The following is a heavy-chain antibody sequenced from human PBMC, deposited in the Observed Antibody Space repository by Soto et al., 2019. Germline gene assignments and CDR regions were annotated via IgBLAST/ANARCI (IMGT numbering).Heavy chain of an antibody. D-gene: IGHD3-10*01. J-gene: IGHJ4*02. CDR3: ASITMVRGVPY. CDR2: IYYSGST. V-gene: IGHV4-59*01. Sequence: SETLSLTCTVSGGSISSYYWSWIRQPPGKGLEWIGYIYYSGSTNYNPSLKSRDTISVDTSKNQFSLKLSSVTAADTAVYYCASITMVRGVPYWGQGTLVTVSS. CDR1: GGSISSYY.